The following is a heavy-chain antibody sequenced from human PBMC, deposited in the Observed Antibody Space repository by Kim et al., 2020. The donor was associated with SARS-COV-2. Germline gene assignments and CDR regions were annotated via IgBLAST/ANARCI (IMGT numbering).Heavy chain of an antibody. CDR3: TRGVDYYDQWLLDY. J-gene: IGHJ4*02. V-gene: IGHV3-49*04. CDR2: IRSEGNGGNT. D-gene: IGHD3-22*01. Sequence: GGSLRLSCTASGFSFGTYAMSWVRQAPGKGLEWVGFIRSEGNGGNTEYAASVKGRFSISRDESKSIVYLQMNSVKSEDTSVYYCTRGVDYYDQWLLDYWGQGTRVTLS. CDR1: GFSFGTYA.